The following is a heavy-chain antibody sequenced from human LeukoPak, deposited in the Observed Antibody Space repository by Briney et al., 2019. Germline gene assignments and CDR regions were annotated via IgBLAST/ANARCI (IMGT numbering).Heavy chain of an antibody. CDR2: IYTSGST. CDR1: GGSISSYY. V-gene: IGHV4-4*07. Sequence: PSETLSLTCTVSGGSISSYYGSWIRQPAGKGLEWIGRIYTSGSTNYNPSLKSRVTMSVDTSKKQFSLKLSSVTAADTAVYYCARDGHYYDSSAATFGNGFDPWGQGTLVTVSS. D-gene: IGHD3-22*01. CDR3: ARDGHYYDSSAATFGNGFDP. J-gene: IGHJ5*02.